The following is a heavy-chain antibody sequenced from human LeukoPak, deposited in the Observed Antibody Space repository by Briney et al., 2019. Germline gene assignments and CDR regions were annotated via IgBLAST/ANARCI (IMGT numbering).Heavy chain of an antibody. V-gene: IGHV3-23*01. J-gene: IGHJ5*02. CDR3: AKDPYFSGYPSPGQNWFDP. CDR2: ISGSGGST. Sequence: PGGSLRLSCAASGFTFSSYAMSWVRQAPGKGLEWVSAISGSGGSTYYADSVKGRFTISRDNSKNTLYLQMNSLRAEDTAVYYCAKDPYFSGYPSPGQNWFDPWGQGTLVTVSS. D-gene: IGHD3-22*01. CDR1: GFTFSSYA.